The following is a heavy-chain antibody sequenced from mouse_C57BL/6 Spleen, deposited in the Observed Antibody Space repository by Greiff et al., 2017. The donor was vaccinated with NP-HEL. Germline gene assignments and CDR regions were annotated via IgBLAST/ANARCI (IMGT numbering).Heavy chain of an antibody. CDR1: GFNIKDDY. V-gene: IGHV14-4*01. Sequence: VQLQQSGAELVRPGASVKLSCTASGFNIKDDYMHWVKQRPEQGLEWIGWIDPENGDTEYASKFQGKATITADTSSNTAYLQLSSLTSEDTAVYYCTTRNYGSLDYWGQGTTLTVSS. J-gene: IGHJ2*01. CDR2: IDPENGDT. CDR3: TTRNYGSLDY. D-gene: IGHD1-1*01.